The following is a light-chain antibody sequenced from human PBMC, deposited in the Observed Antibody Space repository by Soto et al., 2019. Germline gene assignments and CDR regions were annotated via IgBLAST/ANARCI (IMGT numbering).Light chain of an antibody. V-gene: IGKV3-20*01. CDR1: RSFASSY. CDR3: QHYDSSPPYT. Sequence: DIVLTQSPVTLSLSPGERATLSCRASRSFASSYLGWYQQKPGQAPRLLIYAASTSATGIPDRFSGSGSATDFTLTISRLEPEDSAVYYCQHYDSSPPYTFGQGTKLEIK. CDR2: AAS. J-gene: IGKJ2*01.